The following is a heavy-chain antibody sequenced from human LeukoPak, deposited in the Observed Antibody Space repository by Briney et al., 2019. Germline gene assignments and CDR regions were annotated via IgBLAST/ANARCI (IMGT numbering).Heavy chain of an antibody. D-gene: IGHD5-18*01. CDR1: GFTFGDYA. CDR3: TRVDTAMHYYYYYMDV. J-gene: IGHJ6*03. CDR2: IRSKAYGGTT. V-gene: IGHV3-49*03. Sequence: GGSLRLSCTASGFTFGDYAMSWFRQAPGKGLEWVGFIRSKAYGGTTEYAASVKGRFTISRDDSKSIAYLQMNSLKTEDTAVYYCTRVDTAMHYYYYYMDVWGKGTTATVSS.